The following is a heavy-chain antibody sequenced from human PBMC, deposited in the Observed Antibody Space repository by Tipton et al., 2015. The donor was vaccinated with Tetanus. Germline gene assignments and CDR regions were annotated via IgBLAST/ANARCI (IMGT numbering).Heavy chain of an antibody. V-gene: IGHV3-23*01. Sequence: SLRLSCVASGFTFSGYAMAWVRQAPGKGLECVSSISGRGGTTSYADFVKGRFTISRDNSKNTLYLQMNSLRAEDTAVYYCARALYGGCDYWGQGTLVTVSS. CDR3: ARALYGGCDY. D-gene: IGHD3-16*01. J-gene: IGHJ4*02. CDR1: GFTFSGYA. CDR2: ISGRGGTT.